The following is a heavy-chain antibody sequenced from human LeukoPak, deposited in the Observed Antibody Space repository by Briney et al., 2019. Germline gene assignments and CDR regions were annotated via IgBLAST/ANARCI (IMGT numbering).Heavy chain of an antibody. V-gene: IGHV4-39*01. CDR1: GGSISSSSYY. D-gene: IGHD3-10*01. Sequence: SETLSLTCTVPGGSISSSSYYLGWIRQPPGKGLECIGSIYYSGSTYYNPSLKSRVTISVDTSKNQFSLKLSSVTAADTAVYYCARRPMVRGAPIDYWGQGTLVTVSS. CDR2: IYYSGST. J-gene: IGHJ4*02. CDR3: ARRPMVRGAPIDY.